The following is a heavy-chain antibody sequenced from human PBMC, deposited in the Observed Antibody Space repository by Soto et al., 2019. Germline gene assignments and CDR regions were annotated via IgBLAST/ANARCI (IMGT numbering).Heavy chain of an antibody. V-gene: IGHV4-39*01. D-gene: IGHD6-6*01. Sequence: SETLSLTCTVSGGSISSSSYYWGWIRQPPGKGLEWIGSIYYGGSTYYNPSLKSRVTISVDTSKNLFSLKLTSVTAADTAVYYCASPAPYSSSLWFDYWGQGTLVTVSS. CDR1: GGSISSSSYY. CDR3: ASPAPYSSSLWFDY. CDR2: IYYGGST. J-gene: IGHJ4*02.